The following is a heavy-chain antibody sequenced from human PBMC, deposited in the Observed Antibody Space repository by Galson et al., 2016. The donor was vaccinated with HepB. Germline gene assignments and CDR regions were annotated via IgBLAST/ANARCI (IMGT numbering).Heavy chain of an antibody. V-gene: IGHV3-15*01. CDR1: GFSFSTAW. CDR3: TVCGLTGDLDY. Sequence: SLRLSCAASGFSFSTAWMTWVREAPGKGLEWIGRSQSKTDGGAIDYAAPVRGRFTISRDDSRTTLFLQMNSQICEDTAVYYCTVCGLTGDLDYWGRGTRVAVSS. CDR2: SQSKTDGGAI. J-gene: IGHJ4*03. D-gene: IGHD3-9*01.